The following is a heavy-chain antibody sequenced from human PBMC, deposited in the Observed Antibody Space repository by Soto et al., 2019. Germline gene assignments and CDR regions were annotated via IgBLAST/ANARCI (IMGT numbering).Heavy chain of an antibody. Sequence: QIQLVQSGAEVKKPGASVKVSCKASGYSFTSYGITWVRQAPGQGPEWLGWITAENGNTNYAQKFQGRGTMTTDTSPNTAYMELRGLRSDATAVYYCARVVLEWLPTSGFDYWGQGTLVTVSS. CDR1: GYSFTSYG. D-gene: IGHD3-3*01. J-gene: IGHJ4*02. CDR3: ARVVLEWLPTSGFDY. CDR2: ITAENGNT. V-gene: IGHV1-18*04.